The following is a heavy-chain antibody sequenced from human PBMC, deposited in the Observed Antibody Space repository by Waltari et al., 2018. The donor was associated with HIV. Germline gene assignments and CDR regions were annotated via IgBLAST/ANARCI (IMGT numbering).Heavy chain of an antibody. D-gene: IGHD6-19*01. Sequence: QVQLQESGPGLVKPSETLSLTCSISGGSIDGYFWTCIRQPPGKRLEWIGYISHNGNTNYNPSLNGRVAFSMDTSTNMLSLIIRSVTAADTVVYFCARSPGRKAVGLSPWGQGTMVTVSS. V-gene: IGHV4-59*12. CDR1: GGSIDGYF. J-gene: IGHJ5*02. CDR2: ISHNGNT. CDR3: ARSPGRKAVGLSP.